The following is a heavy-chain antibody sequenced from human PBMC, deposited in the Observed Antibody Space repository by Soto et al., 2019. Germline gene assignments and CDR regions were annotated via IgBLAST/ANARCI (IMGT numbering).Heavy chain of an antibody. CDR3: AGIGEDVYYGMDV. CDR1: GGSMRSYY. CDR2: IYSRGDT. Sequence: QVQLQESGQGLVKPSETLSLTCSVSGGSMRSYYWNWLRQPAGKGLEWIGRIYSRGDTNYNPSVKSRVTMSVDTSKNEFSLRLNSVTAADTAVYYCAGIGEDVYYGMDVWGQGTTVTVSS. J-gene: IGHJ6*02. V-gene: IGHV4-4*07. D-gene: IGHD2-21*01.